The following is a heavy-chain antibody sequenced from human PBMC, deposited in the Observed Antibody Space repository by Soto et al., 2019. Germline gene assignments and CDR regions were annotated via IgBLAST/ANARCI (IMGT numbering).Heavy chain of an antibody. CDR1: GASISGGDAY. J-gene: IGHJ5*02. D-gene: IGHD4-17*01. CDR3: ARGYGDYGDWFDP. Sequence: QVQLQESGPGLVKPSQTLSLTCTVSGASISGGDAYWSWIRQPPGKGLGWIGYIYYTGSTYHNPSLKSRLILSVDTSKNQFSLRLSSVTAADTAVYFCARGYGDYGDWFDPWGQGTLVTVSS. V-gene: IGHV4-30-4*01. CDR2: IYYTGST.